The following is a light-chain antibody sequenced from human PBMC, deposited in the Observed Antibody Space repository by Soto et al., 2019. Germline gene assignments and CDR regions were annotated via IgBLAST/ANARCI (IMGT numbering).Light chain of an antibody. CDR1: QSVSSY. CDR2: DAS. J-gene: IGKJ4*01. CDR3: QQRSNWLT. Sequence: EIVLTQSPATLSLSPGERATLSCRASQSVSSYLAWYQQKPGQAPRLLIYDASNRATGIPARFSGSGSGTDFTLTISSLEPEDFEVYYCQQRSNWLTXGGGTKVDIK. V-gene: IGKV3-11*01.